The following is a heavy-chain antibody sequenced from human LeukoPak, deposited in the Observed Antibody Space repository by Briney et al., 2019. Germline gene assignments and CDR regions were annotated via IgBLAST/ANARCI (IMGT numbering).Heavy chain of an antibody. CDR3: AKETLGYCSGGSCQGLNY. V-gene: IGHV3-30*18. J-gene: IGHJ4*02. D-gene: IGHD2-15*01. CDR2: VSYDESNK. Sequence: PGGSLRLSCAASGFTFTIYGMYWVRQAPGKGWEWVAMVSYDESNKYYTDSVKGRFTISRDNSKNTLYLQMNSLRAEDTAIYYCAKETLGYCSGGSCQGLNYWGQGTLVTVSS. CDR1: GFTFTIYG.